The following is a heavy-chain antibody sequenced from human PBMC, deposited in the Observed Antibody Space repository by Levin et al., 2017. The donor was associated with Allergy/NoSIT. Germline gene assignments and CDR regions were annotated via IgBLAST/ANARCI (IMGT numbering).Heavy chain of an antibody. J-gene: IGHJ3*02. V-gene: IGHV3-48*02. CDR1: GFTFSSYR. Sequence: SCAASGFTFSSYRMNWVRQAPGKGLEWVSYISSSSSTIYYADSVKGRFTISRDNAKNSLYLQMNSLRDEDTAVYYCARDLPLSPDSSSHAFDIWGQGTMVTVSS. CDR3: ARDLPLSPDSSSHAFDI. CDR2: ISSSSSTI. D-gene: IGHD6-13*01.